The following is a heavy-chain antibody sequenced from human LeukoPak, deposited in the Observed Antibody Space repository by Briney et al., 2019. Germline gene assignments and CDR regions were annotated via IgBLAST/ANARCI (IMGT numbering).Heavy chain of an antibody. CDR1: GYTLTELS. Sequence: ASVKVSCKVSGYTLTELSMHGVRQAPGKGLEWRGGCDHEDGETIYAQKFQSRVNMSEDISTDTAYMELSSLRAEDTAVYYCATMRAYCGGDCQFFDYWGQGTLVTVSS. J-gene: IGHJ4*02. CDR2: CDHEDGET. V-gene: IGHV1-24*01. CDR3: ATMRAYCGGDCQFFDY. D-gene: IGHD2-21*02.